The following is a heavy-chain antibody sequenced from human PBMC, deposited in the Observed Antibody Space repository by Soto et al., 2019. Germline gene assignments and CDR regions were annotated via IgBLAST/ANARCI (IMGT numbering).Heavy chain of an antibody. CDR1: GGTFSSYA. Sequence: SVKVSCKASGGTFSSYAISWVRQAPGQGLGWMGGIIPIFGTANYAQKFQGRVTITADKSTSTAYMELSSLRSEDTAVYYCARDRVGYCSSTSCYSEYYYYYYGMDVWGQGTTVTVS. CDR3: ARDRVGYCSSTSCYSEYYYYYYGMDV. D-gene: IGHD2-2*01. V-gene: IGHV1-69*06. J-gene: IGHJ6*02. CDR2: IIPIFGTA.